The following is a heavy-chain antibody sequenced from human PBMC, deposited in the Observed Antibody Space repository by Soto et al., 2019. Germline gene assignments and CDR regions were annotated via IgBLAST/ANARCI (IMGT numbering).Heavy chain of an antibody. V-gene: IGHV1-18*01. CDR3: ARDPLGELSPYYYYGMDV. Sequence: QVQLVQSGAEVKKPGASVKVSCKASGYTFTSYGISWVRQAPGQGLEWMGWISASNGNTNYAQKLQGRVTMTTDTCTPTXXMELRSLRSDDTAVYYCARDPLGELSPYYYYGMDVWGQGTTVTVSS. CDR1: GYTFTSYG. J-gene: IGHJ6*02. D-gene: IGHD3-16*01. CDR2: ISASNGNT.